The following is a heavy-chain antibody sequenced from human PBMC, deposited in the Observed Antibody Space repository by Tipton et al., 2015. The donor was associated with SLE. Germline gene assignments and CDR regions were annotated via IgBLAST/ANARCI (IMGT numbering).Heavy chain of an antibody. V-gene: IGHV1-18*01. CDR3: ARGLLVGSSSYYFDY. D-gene: IGHD6-6*01. CDR1: GYAFITYG. J-gene: IGHJ4*02. CDR2: ISAYIDIT. Sequence: QLVQSGAEVKKPGASVRVSCKASGYAFITYGLTWVRQAPGQGLEWMGWISAYIDITNYAQILQGRVTMTTDTSTTTAYMELRSLRSDDTAVYYCARGLLVGSSSYYFDYWGQGTLVTVSP.